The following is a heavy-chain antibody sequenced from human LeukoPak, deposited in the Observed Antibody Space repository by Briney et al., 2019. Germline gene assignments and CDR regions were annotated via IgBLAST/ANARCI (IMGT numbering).Heavy chain of an antibody. CDR1: GFTFSSYA. CDR3: AREVGYCSSTSCSAGDYYYYYMDV. V-gene: IGHV3-30*01. J-gene: IGHJ6*03. Sequence: GGSLRLSCAASGFTFSSYAMHWVRQAPGKGLEWVAVISYDGSNKYYADSVKGRFTISRDNSKNTLYLQMNSLRAEDTAVYYCAREVGYCSSTSCSAGDYYYYYMDVWGKGTTVTVS. CDR2: ISYDGSNK. D-gene: IGHD2-2*01.